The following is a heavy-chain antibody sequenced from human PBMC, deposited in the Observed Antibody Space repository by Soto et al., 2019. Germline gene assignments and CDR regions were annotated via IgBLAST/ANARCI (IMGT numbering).Heavy chain of an antibody. Sequence: SETLYLTCTVSVGSISSSSYYWGWIRQPPGKRLEWIGRIYYSWSTYYNPPLKSRVIISVDTSKNQFSLKLSSVTDADTAVYYFARRAVAGGYYYYYYGMDVWGQGTTVTVSS. D-gene: IGHD6-19*01. V-gene: IGHV4-39*01. CDR3: ARRAVAGGYYYYYYGMDV. CDR1: VGSISSSSYY. J-gene: IGHJ6*02. CDR2: IYYSWST.